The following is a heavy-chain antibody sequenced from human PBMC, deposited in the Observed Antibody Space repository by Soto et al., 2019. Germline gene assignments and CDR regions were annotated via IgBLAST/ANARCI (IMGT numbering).Heavy chain of an antibody. CDR3: ARVPGFGTGYYYGMDV. J-gene: IGHJ6*02. D-gene: IGHD3-10*01. Sequence: SETLSLTCSVACGSISSYYWSWIRQHPGKGLEWIGYIYYSGSTNYNPSLKSRVTISVDTSKNQFSLKLSSVTAADTAVYYCARVPGFGTGYYYGMDVWGQGTTVTVSS. CDR1: CGSISSYY. V-gene: IGHV4-59*01. CDR2: IYYSGST.